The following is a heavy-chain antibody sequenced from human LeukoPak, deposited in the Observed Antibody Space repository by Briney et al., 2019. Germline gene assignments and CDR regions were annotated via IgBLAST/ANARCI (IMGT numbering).Heavy chain of an antibody. V-gene: IGHV3-48*01. CDR3: ARYGSGSNYRDPFDS. Sequence: GGSLRLSCVASGFNFDEYAMNWVRQAPGKGLEWISCIYRDSSVKHYADSVRGRFTVSRDNAKHSVYLQMNSLRAEDTAVYFCARYGSGSNYRDPFDSWGQGTLVTVSS. CDR1: GFNFDEYA. D-gene: IGHD3-10*01. CDR2: IYRDSSVK. J-gene: IGHJ4*02.